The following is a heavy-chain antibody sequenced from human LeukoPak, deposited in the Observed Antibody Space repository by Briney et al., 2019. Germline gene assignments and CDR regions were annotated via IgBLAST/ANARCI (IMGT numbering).Heavy chain of an antibody. CDR2: IYTSGST. D-gene: IGHD6-6*01. CDR3: ARTRRPPTYSSSFGHFDY. J-gene: IGHJ4*02. Sequence: SETLSLTCTVSGGSISSYYWSWIRQPAGKGLEWIGRIYTSGSTNYNPSLKSRVTMSVDTSKNQFSLELSSVTAADTAVYYCARTRRPPTYSSSFGHFDYWGQGTLVTVSS. CDR1: GGSISSYY. V-gene: IGHV4-4*07.